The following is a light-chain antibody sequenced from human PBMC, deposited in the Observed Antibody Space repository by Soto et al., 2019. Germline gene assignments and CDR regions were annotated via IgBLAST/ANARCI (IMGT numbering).Light chain of an antibody. CDR2: KAS. V-gene: IGKV1-5*03. CDR1: QSISSW. J-gene: IGKJ3*01. Sequence: DIQMTQSPSTLSASVGDRVTITCRASQSISSWLAWYQQKPGKAPKPLIYKASSLESGVPSRFSGSGSGTEFTLTISSLQPDDVANYYCQQSLTFAPGTKVDIK. CDR3: QQSLT.